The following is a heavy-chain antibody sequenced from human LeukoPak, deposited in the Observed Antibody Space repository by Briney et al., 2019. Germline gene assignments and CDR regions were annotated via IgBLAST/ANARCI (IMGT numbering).Heavy chain of an antibody. CDR1: AFTFGSYW. Sequence: GGSLRLSCAASAFTFGSYWMTWVRQAPGKGLEWVANINRDGSKNHFVDSVKGRFTISRDNAKNFLYLQMNSLRAEDTAVCFCARDSSPYCGDDCYFDAFDPWGQGTMVTVSS. CDR3: ARDSSPYCGDDCYFDAFDP. CDR2: INRDGSKN. D-gene: IGHD2-21*02. J-gene: IGHJ3*01. V-gene: IGHV3-7*03.